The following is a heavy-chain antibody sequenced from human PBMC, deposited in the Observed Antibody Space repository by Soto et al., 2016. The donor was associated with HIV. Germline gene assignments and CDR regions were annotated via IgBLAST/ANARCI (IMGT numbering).Heavy chain of an antibody. V-gene: IGHV3-23*01. D-gene: IGHD3-9*01. CDR2: ISGSGGST. Sequence: EVQLLESGGGLVQPGGSLRLSCAASGFTFSSYAMSWVRQAPGKGLEWVSAISGSGGSTYYADSVKGRFTISRDNSKNTLYLQMNSLRAEDTAVYYCASPMGDILTGYPRGFYLWYFDLWGRGTLVTVSS. CDR1: GFTFSSYA. J-gene: IGHJ2*01. CDR3: ASPMGDILTGYPRGFYLWYFDL.